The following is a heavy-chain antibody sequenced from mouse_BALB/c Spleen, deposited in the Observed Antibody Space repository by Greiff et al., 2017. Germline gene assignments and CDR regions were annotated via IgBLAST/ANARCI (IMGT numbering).Heavy chain of an antibody. J-gene: IGHJ4*01. CDR1: GYTFTSYT. Sequence: VKLQESAAELARPGASVKMSCKASGYTFTSYTMHWVKQRPGQGLEWIGYINPSSGYTEYNQKFKDKTTLTADKSSSTAYMQLSSLTSEDSAVYYCARRRDRYYAMDYWGQGTSVTVSS. CDR3: ARRRDRYYAMDY. V-gene: IGHV1-4*02. CDR2: INPSSGYT.